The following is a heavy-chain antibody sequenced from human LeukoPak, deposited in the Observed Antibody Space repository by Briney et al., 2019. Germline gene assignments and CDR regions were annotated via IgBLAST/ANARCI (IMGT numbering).Heavy chain of an antibody. CDR3: ARAGGYSGYDFPTSYFDY. CDR2: ISYDGSNK. J-gene: IGHJ4*02. Sequence: PGGSLRLSCAASGFTFSSYAMHWVRQAPGKGLEWVAVISYDGSNKYYADSVKGRFTISRDNSKNTLYLQMNSLRAEDTAVYYCARAGGYSGYDFPTSYFDYWGQGTLVTVSS. D-gene: IGHD5-12*01. V-gene: IGHV3-30-3*01. CDR1: GFTFSSYA.